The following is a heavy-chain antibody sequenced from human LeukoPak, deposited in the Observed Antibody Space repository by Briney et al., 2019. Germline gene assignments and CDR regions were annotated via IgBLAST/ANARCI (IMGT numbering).Heavy chain of an antibody. CDR3: VRGSRDYIWGSYRSDPKIPFEY. Sequence: PGGSLRLSCAASGFTFSSYGMHWVHQAPGKGLEWVAVISYDGSHKYYVDSVKGRFTISRDNSKNTLDLQMNSLRAEDTAVYYCVRGSRDYIWGSYRSDPKIPFEYWGQGTLVTVSS. J-gene: IGHJ4*02. V-gene: IGHV3-30*03. CDR2: ISYDGSHK. CDR1: GFTFSSYG. D-gene: IGHD3-16*02.